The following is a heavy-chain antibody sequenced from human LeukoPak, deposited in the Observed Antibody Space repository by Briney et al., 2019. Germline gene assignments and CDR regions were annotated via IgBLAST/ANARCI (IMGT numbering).Heavy chain of an antibody. V-gene: IGHV3-11*01. CDR3: ASPAPYYGMDV. CDR1: GFTFSDYY. J-gene: IGHJ6*02. CDR2: ISSSGSTI. Sequence: GGSLRVSCAASGFTFSDYYMSWIRQAPGKGLEWVSYISSSGSTIYYADSVKGRFTISRDNAKNSLYLQMNSLRAEDTAVYYCASPAPYYGMDVWGQGTTVTVSS.